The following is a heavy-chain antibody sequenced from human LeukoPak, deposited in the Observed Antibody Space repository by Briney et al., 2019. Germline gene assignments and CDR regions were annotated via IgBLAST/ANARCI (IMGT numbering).Heavy chain of an antibody. J-gene: IGHJ4*02. Sequence: SETLSLTCTVSGGSISSSSYYWGWIRQPPGKGLEWIGSIYYSGSTYYNPSLKSRVTISVDTSKNQFSLKLSSVTAADTAVYYCARVIWFGELSMYYFDYWGQGTLVTVSS. V-gene: IGHV4-39*07. CDR1: GGSISSSSYY. CDR3: ARVIWFGELSMYYFDY. CDR2: IYYSGST. D-gene: IGHD3-10*01.